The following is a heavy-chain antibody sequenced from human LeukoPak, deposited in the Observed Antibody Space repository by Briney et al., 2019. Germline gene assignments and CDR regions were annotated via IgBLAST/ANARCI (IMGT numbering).Heavy chain of an antibody. J-gene: IGHJ4*02. V-gene: IGHV3-30*18. CDR2: ISSDGNNK. CDR3: AKEFQSLDYFDY. Sequence: GGSLRLSCATSGFTFRSYGMHWVRQAPGKGLEWVAVISSDGNNKYYADSVKGRFTISRDNSKNTLFLQMNSLRAEDTAVYYCAKEFQSLDYFDYWGQGTLVTVSS. CDR1: GFTFRSYG.